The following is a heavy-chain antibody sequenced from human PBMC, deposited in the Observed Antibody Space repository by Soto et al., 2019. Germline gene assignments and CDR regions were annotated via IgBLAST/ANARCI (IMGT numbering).Heavy chain of an antibody. CDR1: GFTFGGYA. CDR2: IIGSGGNT. D-gene: IGHD3-16*01. J-gene: IGHJ4*02. V-gene: IGHV3-23*01. Sequence: GGSLRLSCEGTGFTFGGYAISWVRQAPGKGLEWVTAIIGSGGNTYHADSVKGRFTISRDNSKNTLYLQMNSLRAEDTAVYYCAKGSANASPYYFDFWGPGTLVTVSS. CDR3: AKGSANASPYYFDF.